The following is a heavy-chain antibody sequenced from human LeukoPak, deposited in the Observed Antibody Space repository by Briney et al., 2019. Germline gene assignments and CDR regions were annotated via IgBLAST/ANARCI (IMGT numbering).Heavy chain of an antibody. CDR3: ARGGVLYGSGSYYPTGYYYYYMDV. V-gene: IGHV1-69*13. D-gene: IGHD3-10*01. CDR1: GGTFSSYA. Sequence: GASVKVSCKASGGTFSSYAISWVRQAPGQGLEWMGGIIPIFGTANYAQKFQGRVTITADESTSTAYMELSSLRSEDTAVYYCARGGVLYGSGSYYPTGYYYYYMDVWGRGTTVTVSS. J-gene: IGHJ6*03. CDR2: IIPIFGTA.